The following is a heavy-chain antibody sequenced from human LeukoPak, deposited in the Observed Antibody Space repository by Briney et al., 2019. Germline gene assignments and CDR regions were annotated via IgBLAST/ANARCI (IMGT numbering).Heavy chain of an antibody. D-gene: IGHD3-3*01. Sequence: SEALSLTCGVYGGSFSGYYWSWIRQPPGKGLEWIGSTYYDGSTYYNPSLKSRVTISRDTSKDQFSLRLSSVTAADTAVYYCARRSSGRPVDYWGQGTLVTVSS. J-gene: IGHJ4*02. CDR2: TYYDGST. CDR3: ARRSSGRPVDY. CDR1: GGSFSGYY. V-gene: IGHV4-34*11.